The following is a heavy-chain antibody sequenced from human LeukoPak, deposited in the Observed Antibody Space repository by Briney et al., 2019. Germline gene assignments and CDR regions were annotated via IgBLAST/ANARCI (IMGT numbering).Heavy chain of an antibody. Sequence: QPGGSLRLSCAASGFTFSSYGMHWVRQAPGKGLEWVAFIRYDGSNKYYADSVKGRFTISRDNSKNTLYLQMNSLRAEDTAVYYCAKDLGYCSSTSCITPGGYWGQGTLVTVSS. J-gene: IGHJ4*02. CDR2: IRYDGSNK. V-gene: IGHV3-30*02. CDR3: AKDLGYCSSTSCITPGGY. D-gene: IGHD2-2*01. CDR1: GFTFSSYG.